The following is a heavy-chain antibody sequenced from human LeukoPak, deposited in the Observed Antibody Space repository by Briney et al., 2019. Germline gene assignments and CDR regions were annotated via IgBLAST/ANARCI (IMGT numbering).Heavy chain of an antibody. CDR1: GGSIISYY. CDR2: IYYPGIT. V-gene: IGHV4-59*08. CDR3: TRHAPVPVIGHGMGV. J-gene: IGHJ6*02. D-gene: IGHD3-10*01. Sequence: SETLSLTGSGSGGSIISYYWSWIRQPPGKGLEWIGYIYYPGITKYSPSLTSRVTISVDTSKNQFSLKLTSVTAAATAVYYCTRHAPVPVIGHGMGVWGQGTTVTVSS.